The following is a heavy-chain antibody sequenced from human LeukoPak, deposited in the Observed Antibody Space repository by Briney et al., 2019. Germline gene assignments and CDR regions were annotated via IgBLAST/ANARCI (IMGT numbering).Heavy chain of an antibody. CDR1: GLRFSDYY. D-gene: IGHD4-17*01. CDR3: ARGAGFHDYGDFFFDY. V-gene: IGHV3-11*04. J-gene: IGHJ4*02. CDR2: ISSGGDIM. Sequence: GGSLRLSCAASGLRFSDYYVSWIRQAPGKGLQWVSYISSGGDIMHYADSVKGRFTISRDNAKTSLYLQMNSLRAEDTAVYYCARGAGFHDYGDFFFDYWGQGTLVTVSS.